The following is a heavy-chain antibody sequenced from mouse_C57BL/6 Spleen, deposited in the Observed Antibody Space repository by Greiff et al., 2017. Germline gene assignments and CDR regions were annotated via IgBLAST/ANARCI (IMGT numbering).Heavy chain of an antibody. J-gene: IGHJ1*03. V-gene: IGHV5-17*01. CDR1: GFTFSDYG. CDR2: ISSGSSTI. D-gene: IGHD3-2*01. CDR3: ARDSSGYVWYFDV. Sequence: DVMLVESGGGLVKPGGSLKLSCAASGFTFSDYGMHWVRQAPEKGLEWVAYISSGSSTIYYADTVKGRFTISRDNAKNTLFLQMTSLRSEDTAMYYCARDSSGYVWYFDVWGTGTTVTVSS.